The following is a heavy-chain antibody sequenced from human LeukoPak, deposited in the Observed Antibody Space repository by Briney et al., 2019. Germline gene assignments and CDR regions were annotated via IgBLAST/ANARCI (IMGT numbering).Heavy chain of an antibody. CDR3: AKSRSTSQYYYGMDV. J-gene: IGHJ6*02. D-gene: IGHD2-2*01. CDR1: GFTFDDYA. CDR2: ISWNSGSI. V-gene: IGHV3-9*01. Sequence: GRSLRLSCAASGFTFDDYAMHWVRQAPGKGLEWVSGISWNSGSIGYADSVKGRFTISRDNAKNSLYLQMNSLRAEDTALYYCAKSRSTSQYYYGMDVWGQATTVTVSS.